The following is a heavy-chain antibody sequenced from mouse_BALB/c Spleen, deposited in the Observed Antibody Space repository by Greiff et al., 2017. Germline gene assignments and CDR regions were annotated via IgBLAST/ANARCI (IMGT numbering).Heavy chain of an antibody. CDR3: ARDPMNYAMDY. V-gene: IGHV2-6-7*01. CDR2: IWGDGST. Sequence: QVQLKESGPGLVAPSQSLSITCTVSGFSLTGYGVNWVRQPPGKGLEWLGMIWGDGSTDYNSALKSRLSISKDNSKSQVFLKMNSLPTDDTARYYCARDPMNYAMDYWGQGTSVTVSS. J-gene: IGHJ4*01. CDR1: GFSLTGYG.